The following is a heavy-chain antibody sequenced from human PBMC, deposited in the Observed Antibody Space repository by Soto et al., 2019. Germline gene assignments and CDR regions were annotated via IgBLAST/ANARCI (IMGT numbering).Heavy chain of an antibody. D-gene: IGHD2-15*01. CDR1: GGSFSGYY. CDR3: ARPPPRTRYCSGGSCARFDP. J-gene: IGHJ5*02. CDR2: INHSGST. Sequence: SETPSLTCAVYGGSFSGYYWSWIRQPPGKGLEWIGEINHSGSTNYNPSLKSRVTISVDTSKNQFSLKLSSVTAADTAVYYCARPPPRTRYCSGGSCARFDPWGQGTLVTVSS. V-gene: IGHV4-34*01.